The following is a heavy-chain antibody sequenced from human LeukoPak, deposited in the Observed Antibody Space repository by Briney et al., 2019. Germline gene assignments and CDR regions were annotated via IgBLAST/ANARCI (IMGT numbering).Heavy chain of an antibody. CDR2: VSGSGTTT. J-gene: IGHJ4*02. CDR3: ARGTIAAAGTVDY. CDR1: GFSFSSYA. Sequence: GGSLRLSCAASGFSFSSYAMTWVRQAPGKRLEWVSVVSGSGTTTDYADSVKGRFTISRDNSKNTLYLQMNSLRAEDTAVYYCARGTIAAAGTVDYWGQGTLVTVSS. D-gene: IGHD6-13*01. V-gene: IGHV3-23*01.